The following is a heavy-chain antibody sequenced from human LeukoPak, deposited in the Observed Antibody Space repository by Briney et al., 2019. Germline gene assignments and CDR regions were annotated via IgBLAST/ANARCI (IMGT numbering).Heavy chain of an antibody. Sequence: GASVKVSCKASGYTFTGYYMHWVRQAPGQGLEWMGWINPNSGGTNYAQKFQGRVTMTRDTSISTAYMELSRLRSDDTAVYYCATLYSYGYLYGSFDYWGQGTLVTVSS. CDR2: INPNSGGT. CDR3: ATLYSYGYLYGSFDY. V-gene: IGHV1-2*02. CDR1: GYTFTGYY. D-gene: IGHD5-18*01. J-gene: IGHJ4*02.